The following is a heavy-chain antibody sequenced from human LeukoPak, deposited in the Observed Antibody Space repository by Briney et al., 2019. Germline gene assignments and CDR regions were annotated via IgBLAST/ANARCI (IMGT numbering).Heavy chain of an antibody. D-gene: IGHD3-10*02. CDR2: ISDTGSVI. CDR3: ARGAYIREFYSDYFDF. Sequence: KPGGSLRLSCVASGFTLSDHYMAWIRQAPGKGLEWVSYISDTGSVIYYADSVKGRFTFSRDNAKNSLYLQMHSLRAEDTALYYCARGAYIREFYSDYFDFWGRGTLVTVSS. V-gene: IGHV3-11*01. J-gene: IGHJ4*02. CDR1: GFTLSDHY.